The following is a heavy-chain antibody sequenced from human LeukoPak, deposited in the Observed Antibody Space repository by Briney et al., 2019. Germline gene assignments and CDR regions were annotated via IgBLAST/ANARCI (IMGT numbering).Heavy chain of an antibody. D-gene: IGHD3-10*01. V-gene: IGHV4-61*02. Sequence: PSQTLSLTCTVSGGSISSGSYYWSWIRQPAGKGLEWIGRIYTSGSTNYNPSLKSRVTISVDTSKNQFSLKLSSVTAADTAVYYCASTYYYGSGESYWGQGTPVTVSS. CDR2: IYTSGST. CDR3: ASTYYYGSGESY. CDR1: GGSISSGSYY. J-gene: IGHJ4*02.